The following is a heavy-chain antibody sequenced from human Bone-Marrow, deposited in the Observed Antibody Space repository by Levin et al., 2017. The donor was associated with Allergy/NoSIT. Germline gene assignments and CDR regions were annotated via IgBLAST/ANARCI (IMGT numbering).Heavy chain of an antibody. V-gene: IGHV3-49*03. J-gene: IGHJ3*01. CDR1: GFTFADYT. CDR2: IKGKAFGETI. D-gene: IGHD3-10*01. Sequence: GGSLRLSCTGSGFTFADYTMSWLRHSPTKGLEWVGFIKGKAFGETIQYAPSVRGRFVISRDDSSGIAYLQMSSLQTEDTAVYYCARDPSYYYAPDAFDVWGQGTMVTVSS. CDR3: ARDPSYYYAPDAFDV.